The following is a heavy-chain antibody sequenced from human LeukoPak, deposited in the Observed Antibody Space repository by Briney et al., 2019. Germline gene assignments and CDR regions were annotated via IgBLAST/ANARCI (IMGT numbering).Heavy chain of an antibody. CDR2: IYYSGST. D-gene: IGHD3-22*01. J-gene: IGHJ3*02. CDR3: ARDHMIVAAGSFDI. V-gene: IGHV4-39*07. CDR1: GGSISSSSYY. Sequence: SETLSLTCTVSGGSISSSSYYWGWIRQPPGKGLEWIGSIYYSGSTYYNPSLKSRVTISVDTSKNQFSLKLSSVTAADTAVYYCARDHMIVAAGSFDIWGQGTMVTVSS.